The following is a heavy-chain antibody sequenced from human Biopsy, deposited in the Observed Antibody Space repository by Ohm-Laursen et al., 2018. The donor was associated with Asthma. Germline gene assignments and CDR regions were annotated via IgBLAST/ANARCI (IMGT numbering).Heavy chain of an antibody. CDR1: GGSITSSSYY. CDR2: MYHSGSP. D-gene: IGHD3-22*01. J-gene: IGHJ4*02. Sequence: PGTLFLTCAVSGGSITSSSYYWGWIRQPPGKGMEWIGSMYHSGSPYYHPSLKSRATISVDTSKNQLSLKMSSVTAADTAVYFCVRHQYSSSWSTFDYWGQGALVTVSS. V-gene: IGHV4-39*01. CDR3: VRHQYSSSWSTFDY.